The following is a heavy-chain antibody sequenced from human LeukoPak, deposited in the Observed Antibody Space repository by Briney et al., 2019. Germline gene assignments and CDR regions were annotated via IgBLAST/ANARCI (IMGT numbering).Heavy chain of an antibody. Sequence: NPSETLSLTCTVSGASISNYYWSWIRQTPEKGLEWMGNIHSSGGSSYYPSLKSRLTMSIDTSRNQLSLKLTSVTAADTAAYFCGRLGSYHDFWCQGALVTVSS. J-gene: IGHJ4*02. V-gene: IGHV4-4*09. CDR1: GASISNYY. CDR3: GRLGSYHDF. CDR2: IHSSGGS. D-gene: IGHD1-26*01.